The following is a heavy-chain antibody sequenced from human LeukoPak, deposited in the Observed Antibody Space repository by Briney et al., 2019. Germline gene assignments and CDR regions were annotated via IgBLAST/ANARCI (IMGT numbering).Heavy chain of an antibody. CDR1: GYTFTSYG. CDR3: ARVNYDILTGYYRANWFDP. J-gene: IGHJ5*02. Sequence: GASVKVSCKASGYTFTSYGISWVRQAPGQGLERMGWISAYNGNTNYAQKLQGRVTMTTDTSTSTAYMELRSLRSDDTAVYYCARVNYDILTGYYRANWFDPWGQGTLVTVSS. V-gene: IGHV1-18*01. D-gene: IGHD3-9*01. CDR2: ISAYNGNT.